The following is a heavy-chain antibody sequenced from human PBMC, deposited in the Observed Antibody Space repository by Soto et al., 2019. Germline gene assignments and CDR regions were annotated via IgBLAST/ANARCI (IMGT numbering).Heavy chain of an antibody. Sequence: SETLSHTCSLSGGSLSSGGRYWGWVRQPAGKGLEWIGRIFSSGSTSFNPSLESRVAMSVDTSKNHFSLNLSSVTAADMAVYYCAREGSYSAYNFAHGIQLWSFDFWGQGGLVTVSS. CDR3: AREGSYSAYNFAHGIQLWSFDF. D-gene: IGHD5-12*01. CDR2: IFSSGST. V-gene: IGHV4-61*02. CDR1: GGSLSSGGRY. J-gene: IGHJ4*02.